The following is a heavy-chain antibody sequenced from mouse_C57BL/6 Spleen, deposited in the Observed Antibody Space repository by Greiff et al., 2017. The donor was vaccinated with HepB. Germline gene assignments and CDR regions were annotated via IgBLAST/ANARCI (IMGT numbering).Heavy chain of an antibody. V-gene: IGHV1-82*01. D-gene: IGHD2-5*01. CDR3: ARSLPYSNRYYYAMDY. Sequence: QVQLQQSGPELVNPGASVKISCKASGYAFSSSWMNWVKQRPGKGLEWIGRIYPGDGDTNYNGKFKGKATLTADKSSSTAYMQLSSLTSEDSAVYFCARSLPYSNRYYYAMDYWGQGTSVTVSS. CDR1: GYAFSSSW. J-gene: IGHJ4*01. CDR2: IYPGDGDT.